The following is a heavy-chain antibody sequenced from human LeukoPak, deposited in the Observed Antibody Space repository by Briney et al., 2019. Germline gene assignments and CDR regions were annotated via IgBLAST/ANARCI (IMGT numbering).Heavy chain of an antibody. V-gene: IGHV5-51*01. CDR2: IYPGDSDI. CDR3: ARQWGSSRFADYYYMDV. Sequence: GGSLRLSCAASGFTFSSYAMSWVRQAPGKGLEWMGIIYPGDSDIKYNPSLQGQVTISADRSINTAYLQWNYLKASDTAMYYCARQWGSSRFADYYYMDVWGKGTTVTVSS. D-gene: IGHD6-6*01. CDR1: GFTFSSYA. J-gene: IGHJ6*03.